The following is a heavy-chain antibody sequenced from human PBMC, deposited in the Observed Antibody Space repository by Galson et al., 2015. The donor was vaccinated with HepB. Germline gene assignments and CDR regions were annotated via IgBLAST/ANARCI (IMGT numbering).Heavy chain of an antibody. CDR3: ARTSCSGGSCYLLDY. CDR1: GYTFTSYA. Sequence: SVKVSCKASGYTFTSYAMNWVRQAPGQGLEWMGWINTNTGNPTYARGFTGRFVFSLDTSVSTAYLQISSLKAEDTAVYYCARTSCSGGSCYLLDYWGQGTLVTVSS. J-gene: IGHJ4*02. D-gene: IGHD2-15*01. CDR2: INTNTGNP. V-gene: IGHV7-4-1*02.